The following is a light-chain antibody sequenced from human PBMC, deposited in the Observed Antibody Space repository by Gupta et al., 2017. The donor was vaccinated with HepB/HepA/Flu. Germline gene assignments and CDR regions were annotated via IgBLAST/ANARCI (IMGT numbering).Light chain of an antibody. CDR3: QQFFYTPT. Sequence: EIVLTQSPDSLAVSLGERATISCKSSQSLLARSNNKNHLVWYQQGVGQPPKLRISWASIREIGVPDRFSGSGSGTDFTLTISRLQAEDVALYYCQQFFYTPTFGQGTRLEI. CDR2: WAS. J-gene: IGKJ1*01. CDR1: QSLLARSNNKNH. V-gene: IGKV4-1*01.